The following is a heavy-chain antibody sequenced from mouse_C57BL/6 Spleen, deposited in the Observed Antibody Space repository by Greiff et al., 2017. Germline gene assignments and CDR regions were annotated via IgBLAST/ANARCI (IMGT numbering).Heavy chain of an antibody. V-gene: IGHV1-76*01. CDR1: GYTFTDYY. CDR2: IYPGSGNT. D-gene: IGHD4-1*01. CDR3: ARHLGPYYYAMDY. J-gene: IGHJ4*01. Sequence: QVQLKESGAELVRPGASVKLSCKASGYTFTDYYINWVKQRPGQGLEWIARIYPGSGNTYYNEKFKGKATLTAEKSSSTAYMQLSSLTSEDSAVXFCARHLGPYYYAMDYWGQGTSVTVSS.